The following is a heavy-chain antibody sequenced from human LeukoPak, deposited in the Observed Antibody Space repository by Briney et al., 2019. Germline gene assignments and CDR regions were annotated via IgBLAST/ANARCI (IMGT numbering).Heavy chain of an antibody. CDR1: GFTFSGYA. CDR2: ISGSGGST. D-gene: IGHD6-6*01. V-gene: IGHV3-23*01. J-gene: IGHJ4*02. Sequence: GGSLRLSCAASGFTFSGYAMTWVRQGPGKGLEWVSIISGSGGSTYYADSVKGRFTISRDNSKNTLYLQMNSLRAEDTAVYYCAKVGIAAPFDYWGQGTLVTVPS. CDR3: AKVGIAAPFDY.